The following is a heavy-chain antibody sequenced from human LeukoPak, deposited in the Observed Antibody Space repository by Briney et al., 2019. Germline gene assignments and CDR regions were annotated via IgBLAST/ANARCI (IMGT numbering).Heavy chain of an antibody. J-gene: IGHJ4*02. CDR1: GGSIAIRNYY. D-gene: IGHD6-13*01. V-gene: IGHV4-39*07. CDR2: VYSSGSV. CDR3: ARNLIPEQLVLNF. Sequence: SETLSLTCAVSGGSIAIRNYYWAWIRQSPGRGLEWLGSVYSSGSVYYNPSLKSRVTMSVDTSKNQFSLNLKSVTPEDTAVYYCARNLIPEQLVLNFWGQGILVTVSS.